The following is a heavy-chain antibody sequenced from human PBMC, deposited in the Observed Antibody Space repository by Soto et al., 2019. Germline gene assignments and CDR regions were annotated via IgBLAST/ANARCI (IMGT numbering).Heavy chain of an antibody. D-gene: IGHD3-16*02. CDR3: VRGRVMITFGVVIVIDY. CDR1: GYTFTSYG. J-gene: IGHJ4*02. Sequence: GASVKVSCKASGYTFTSYGINWVRQATGQGLEWMGWINPNTGYTDYAQKFQDRVTMTGNTSITTAYMELSSLRSEDTAVYYCVRGRVMITFGVVIVIDYWGQGSPVTVSS. V-gene: IGHV1-8*02. CDR2: INPNTGYT.